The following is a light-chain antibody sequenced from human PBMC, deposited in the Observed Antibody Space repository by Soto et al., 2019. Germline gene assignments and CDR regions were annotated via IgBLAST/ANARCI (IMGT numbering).Light chain of an antibody. CDR1: QSVSSSY. V-gene: IGKV3-20*01. Sequence: EIVLTQSPGTLSLSPGERATLSCRASQSVSSSYLAWFQQKPGQAPRLLMYGTSSRATGIPDRFSGSGSGTDFTLTISRLEPEDCAVYYCQHYGGSPQAFGQGTKVEIK. CDR3: QHYGGSPQA. CDR2: GTS. J-gene: IGKJ1*01.